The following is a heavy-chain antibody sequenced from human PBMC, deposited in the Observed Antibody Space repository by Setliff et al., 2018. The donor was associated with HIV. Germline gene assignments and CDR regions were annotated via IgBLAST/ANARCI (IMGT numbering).Heavy chain of an antibody. J-gene: IGHJ3*02. D-gene: IGHD6-19*01. CDR1: GYTFTSYY. CDR3: ARDRRIAVAGATNDAFDI. Sequence: ASVKVSCKASGYTFTSYYMHWVRQAPGQGLEWMGIINPSGGSTSYAQKFQGRATMTRDTSTSTVYMELSSLRSEDTAVYYCARDRRIAVAGATNDAFDIWGQGTMVTVSS. V-gene: IGHV1-46*01. CDR2: INPSGGST.